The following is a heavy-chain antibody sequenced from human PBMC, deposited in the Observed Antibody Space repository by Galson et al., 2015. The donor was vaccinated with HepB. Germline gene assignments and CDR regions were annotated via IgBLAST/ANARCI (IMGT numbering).Heavy chain of an antibody. CDR2: IDPSDSHT. CDR3: ARHLTLDGYNRDGAFDI. D-gene: IGHD5-24*01. J-gene: IGHJ3*02. V-gene: IGHV5-10-1*01. CDR1: GYSFTSYW. Sequence: QSGAEVKKPGESPRISCKGSGYSFTSYWISWVRQMPGKGLEWMGRIDPSDSHTNYSPSFQGHVTISADKSISTAYLQWSSLKASDTAMYYCARHLTLDGYNRDGAFDIWGQGTMVTVSS.